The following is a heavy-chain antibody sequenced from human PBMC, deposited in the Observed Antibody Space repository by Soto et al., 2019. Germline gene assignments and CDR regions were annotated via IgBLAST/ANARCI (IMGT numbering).Heavy chain of an antibody. CDR3: ARRSVFGYFYAMDV. J-gene: IGHJ6*02. V-gene: IGHV4-39*01. CDR2: IYDSETT. Sequence: QLQLQESGPGLVKPSETLSLTCTVSGGSISSISYYWGWIRQPPGMGLEWIGSIYDSETTYYNPFIKSRVTISVDTSKNQFSLKLSSVTAADTALYYCARRSVFGYFYAMDVWGQGTTVTVSS. CDR1: GGSISSISYY. D-gene: IGHD3-16*01.